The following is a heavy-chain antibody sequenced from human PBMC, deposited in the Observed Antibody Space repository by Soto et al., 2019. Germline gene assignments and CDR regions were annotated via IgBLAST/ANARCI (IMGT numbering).Heavy chain of an antibody. CDR2: ISYDGSIE. J-gene: IGHJ4*02. CDR1: VFTFKNYA. CDR3: ARGFRVFDPRLPFGY. V-gene: IGHV3-30-3*01. Sequence: VGSLRLSCAASVFTFKNYAMHWVRHSPGKWLEWVAVISYDGSIEFYADSVKGRFTISRDDCKNTMFLQMGSLRVEDTAVYYRARGFRVFDPRLPFGYWRQGILVSVAS. D-gene: IGHD6-25*01.